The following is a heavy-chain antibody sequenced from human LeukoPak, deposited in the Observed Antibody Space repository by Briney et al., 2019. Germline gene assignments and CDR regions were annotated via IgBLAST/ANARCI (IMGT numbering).Heavy chain of an antibody. CDR3: ARAIRWASDN. V-gene: IGHV3-64*01. CDR2: ISSNVGTT. CDR1: GFTFSSYG. D-gene: IGHD4-23*01. J-gene: IGHJ4*02. Sequence: PGGSLRLSCAASGFTFSSYGTVWVRQAPGKRLEYVSGISSNVGTTYSGNSVKGRLTITRENSKYTLNLQMGRPRTEAIAVEYCARAIRWASDNWGEGTLVSAAS.